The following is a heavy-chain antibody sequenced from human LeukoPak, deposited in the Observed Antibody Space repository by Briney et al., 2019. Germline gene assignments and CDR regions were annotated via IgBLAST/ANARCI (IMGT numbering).Heavy chain of an antibody. J-gene: IGHJ4*02. Sequence: GGSLRLSCADSGFTFSSYGMHCVRQAPGKGLEWVAIISYDGSNKYYADSVKGRFNISRDNSKNTLYLQMNSLRAEDTAVYYCARDGLWGWAQYDYWGQGILVTVSS. D-gene: IGHD2-21*01. CDR1: GFTFSSYG. V-gene: IGHV3-30*03. CDR2: ISYDGSNK. CDR3: ARDGLWGWAQYDY.